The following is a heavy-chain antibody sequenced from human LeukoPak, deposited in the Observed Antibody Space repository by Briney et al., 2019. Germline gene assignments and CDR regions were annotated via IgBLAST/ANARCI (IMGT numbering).Heavy chain of an antibody. CDR1: GYTFTSYD. CDR3: ARGNRLYTSSWSSLAFDI. J-gene: IGHJ3*02. Sequence: ASVKASCKASGYTFTSYDINWVRQATGQGLEWMGWMNPISGYTGYAQNFQGRVTMTGNTAISTAYLELSSLKSEDAAVYYCARGNRLYTSSWSSLAFDIWGQGSMVTVSS. V-gene: IGHV1-8*01. D-gene: IGHD6-13*01. CDR2: MNPISGYT.